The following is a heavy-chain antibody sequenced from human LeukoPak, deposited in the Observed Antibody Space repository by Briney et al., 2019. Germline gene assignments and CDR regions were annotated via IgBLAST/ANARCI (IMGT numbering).Heavy chain of an antibody. CDR2: ISSSGSTI. CDR1: GFTFSSYE. Sequence: GGSLRLSCAASGFTFSSYETNWVRQAPGKGLEWVSYISSSGSTIYYADSVKGRFTISRDNAKNSLYLQMNSLRAEDTAVYYCARVRITMIVVVIPPLDYWGQGTLVTVSS. V-gene: IGHV3-48*03. J-gene: IGHJ4*02. D-gene: IGHD3-22*01. CDR3: ARVRITMIVVVIPPLDY.